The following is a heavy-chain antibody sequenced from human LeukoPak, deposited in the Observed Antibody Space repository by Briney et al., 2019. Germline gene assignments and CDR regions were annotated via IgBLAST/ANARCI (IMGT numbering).Heavy chain of an antibody. Sequence: GGSLRLSCAASGFTFSSYSMSWVRQAPGKGLEWVSDISGSGGSTYYADSVKGRFTISRDNSKNTLYLQMNSLRAEDTAVYYCAKGDSSGWYNFDYWGQGTLVTVSS. V-gene: IGHV3-23*01. J-gene: IGHJ4*02. CDR3: AKGDSSGWYNFDY. D-gene: IGHD6-19*01. CDR1: GFTFSSYS. CDR2: ISGSGGST.